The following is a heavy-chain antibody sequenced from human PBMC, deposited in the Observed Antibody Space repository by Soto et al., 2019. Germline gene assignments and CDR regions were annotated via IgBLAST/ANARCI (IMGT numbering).Heavy chain of an antibody. CDR1: GFTFSSYA. D-gene: IGHD2-15*01. CDR3: AKTIAASYYYYGMDV. CDR2: ISGSGGST. J-gene: IGHJ6*02. Sequence: GGSLRLSCAASGFTFSSYAMSWVRQAPGKGLEWVSAISGSGGSTYYADSVKGRFTISRDNSKNTLYLQMNSLRAEDTAVYYCAKTIAASYYYYGMDVWGQGTTVTVSS. V-gene: IGHV3-23*01.